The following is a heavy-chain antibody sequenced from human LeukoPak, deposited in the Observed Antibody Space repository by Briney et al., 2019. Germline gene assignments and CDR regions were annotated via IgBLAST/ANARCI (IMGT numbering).Heavy chain of an antibody. CDR3: ARAVGATGYHWFDP. CDR1: GGSISSYY. Sequence: SETLSLTCTVSGGSISSYYWSWIRQPPGKGLEWIGYIYYSGSINYNPSLKSRVTISIDTSKNQFSLKLTSVTAADTAVYYCARAVGATGYHWFDPWGQGTLVTVSS. J-gene: IGHJ5*02. CDR2: IYYSGSI. D-gene: IGHD1-26*01. V-gene: IGHV4-59*01.